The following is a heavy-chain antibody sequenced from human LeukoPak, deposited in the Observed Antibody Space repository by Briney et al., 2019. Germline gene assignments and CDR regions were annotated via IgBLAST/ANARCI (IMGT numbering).Heavy chain of an antibody. J-gene: IGHJ6*02. CDR1: GFTFSRYW. Sequence: PGGSLRLSCAASGFTFSRYWMSWVRQAPGKGVGWVANIKQDGSEKYYVDSVKGRFTISRDNAKNSLYLQMNSLRAEDTAVYYCARRRYYYGSGRAYGMDVWGQGTTVTVSS. CDR3: ARRRYYYGSGRAYGMDV. CDR2: IKQDGSEK. D-gene: IGHD3-10*01. V-gene: IGHV3-7*01.